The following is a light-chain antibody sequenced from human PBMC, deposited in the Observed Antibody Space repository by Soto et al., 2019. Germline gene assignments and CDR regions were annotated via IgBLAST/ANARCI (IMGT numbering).Light chain of an antibody. CDR2: EVS. CDR1: SSDVGGYNY. V-gene: IGLV2-14*01. CDR3: CSYVDTDTWV. Sequence: QSALTQPASVSGSPGQSITISCTGTSSDVGGYNYVSWYQQHPGKAPKLMISEVSNRPSGVSNRFSGSKSGNTASLTISGLQAEDEADYYCCSYVDTDTWVFGGGTKVTVL. J-gene: IGLJ3*02.